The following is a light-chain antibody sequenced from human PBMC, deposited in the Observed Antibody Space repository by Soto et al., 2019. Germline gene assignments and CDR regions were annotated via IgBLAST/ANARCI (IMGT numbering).Light chain of an antibody. CDR2: GAS. CDR1: QSVSSN. V-gene: IGKV3-20*01. Sequence: EIVMSQSPATLSVSPGQRATLSCRATQSVSSNLAWYLQKPGQAPRLLIYGASTRATGIPDRISGSGSETDFTLTISRLEPEDFAVYYCQQYGSSPPFTFGPGTKVDIK. J-gene: IGKJ3*01. CDR3: QQYGSSPPFT.